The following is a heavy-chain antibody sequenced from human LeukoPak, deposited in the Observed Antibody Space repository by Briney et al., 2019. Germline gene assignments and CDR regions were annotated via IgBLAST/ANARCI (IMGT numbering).Heavy chain of an antibody. CDR3: ARKGVGGELGGFDY. Sequence: PGGSLRLSCAASGFTFSNYEMNWVRQAPGKGLEWVSYISSSGSTIYYADSVKGRFTISRDNAKNSLYLQVNSLRAEDTALYHCARKGVGGELGGFDYWGQGTLVTVSS. CDR1: GFTFSNYE. J-gene: IGHJ4*02. D-gene: IGHD3-16*01. CDR2: ISSSGSTI. V-gene: IGHV3-48*03.